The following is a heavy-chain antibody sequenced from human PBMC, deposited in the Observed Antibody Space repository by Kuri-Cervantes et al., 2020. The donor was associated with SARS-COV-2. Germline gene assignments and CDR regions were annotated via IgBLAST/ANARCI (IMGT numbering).Heavy chain of an antibody. J-gene: IGHJ3*02. D-gene: IGHD1-26*01. CDR1: ELTFNNYW. Sequence: GGSLRLSCEASELTFNNYWMHWVRQAPGKGLEWVSTIYTGGSTDYADSVKGRFTISRDNPKNTLHLQMNSLRPEDTALYYCARQHSESNGDTFDIWGQGTMVTVSS. CDR3: ARQHSESNGDTFDI. CDR2: IYTGGST. V-gene: IGHV3-66*02.